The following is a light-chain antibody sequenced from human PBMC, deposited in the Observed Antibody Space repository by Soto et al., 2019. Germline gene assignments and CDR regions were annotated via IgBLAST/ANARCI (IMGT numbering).Light chain of an antibody. CDR3: KERSNWPRRIT. V-gene: IGKV3-11*01. CDR1: QSVSSY. CDR2: DAF. J-gene: IGKJ5*01. Sequence: EIVLTQSPATLSLSPGDRATLFCRASQSVSSYLGWYQQKPGQAPRLLIYDAFNRATGIPARFSGSGSGTDFTLTISSLEPEDFAVYYCKERSNWPRRITFGQGTRLDIK.